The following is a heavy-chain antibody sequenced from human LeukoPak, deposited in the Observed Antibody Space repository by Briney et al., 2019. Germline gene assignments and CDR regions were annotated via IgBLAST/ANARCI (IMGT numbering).Heavy chain of an antibody. V-gene: IGHV4-59*01. J-gene: IGHJ4*02. CDR3: ARAQRLGELSLYRY. CDR1: GGSISSYY. D-gene: IGHD3-16*02. CDR2: IYYSGST. Sequence: SETLSLTCTVSGGSISSYYWSWIRQPPGKGLEWIGYIYYSGSTNYNPSLKSRVTISVDTSKNQFSLKLSSVTAADTAVYYCARAQRLGELSLYRYWGQGTLVTVSS.